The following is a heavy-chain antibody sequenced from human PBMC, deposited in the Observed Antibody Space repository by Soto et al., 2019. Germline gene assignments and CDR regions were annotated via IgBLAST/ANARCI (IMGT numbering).Heavy chain of an antibody. CDR3: TSLYYYESSGSATP. V-gene: IGHV3-73*01. CDR2: ISNKANSYAT. J-gene: IGHJ5*02. D-gene: IGHD3-22*01. Sequence: GGSLRLSCAASGFTFSDTSIHWVRQSSGKGLEWVGRISNKANSYATAYAASVKGRFIIFRDDSKNTAYLQMNSLKTEDTAIYYCTSLYYYESSGSATPWGQGTLVTVSS. CDR1: GFTFSDTS.